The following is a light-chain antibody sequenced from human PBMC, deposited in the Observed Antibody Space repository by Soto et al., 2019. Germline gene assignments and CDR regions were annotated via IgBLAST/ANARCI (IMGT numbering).Light chain of an antibody. CDR2: AAS. CDR3: QQLHSYPRT. V-gene: IGKV1-9*01. Sequence: DIQLTQSPSFLSASVGDRVTITCRASQGISSSLAWYQQKSGKAPKLLIYAASTLQSGVPSRFSGSGSGTEFTLTISSLQPEDFATYYCQQLHSYPRTFGQGTKVE. J-gene: IGKJ1*01. CDR1: QGISSS.